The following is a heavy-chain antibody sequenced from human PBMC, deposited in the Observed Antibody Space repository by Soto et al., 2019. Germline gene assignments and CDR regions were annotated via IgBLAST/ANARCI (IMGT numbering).Heavy chain of an antibody. CDR2: ISSSSSTI. Sequence: EVQLVESGGGLVQPGGSLRLSCAASGFTFSSYSMNWVRQAPGKGLEWVSYISSSSSTIYYADSVKGRFTISRDNAKNSLYLQMNSLRAEDTAVYYCARALGPYYDFWSGYYTWFDPWGQGTLVTVSS. J-gene: IGHJ5*02. CDR1: GFTFSSYS. V-gene: IGHV3-48*01. CDR3: ARALGPYYDFWSGYYTWFDP. D-gene: IGHD3-3*01.